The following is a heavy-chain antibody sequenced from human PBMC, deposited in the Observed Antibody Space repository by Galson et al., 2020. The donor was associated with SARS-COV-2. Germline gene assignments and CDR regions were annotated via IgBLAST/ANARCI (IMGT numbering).Heavy chain of an antibody. CDR3: AKRHRDSSGFDD. Sequence: GGSLRLSCAASGFTFSSYAMNWLRQAPGKGLEWVSGISGSGSATYYAGSVKGRFTISRDNSQNTLYLQMNGLRAEDTAIYYCAKRHRDSSGFDDWGQGARVTVSS. V-gene: IGHV3-23*01. CDR1: GFTFSSYA. CDR2: ISGSGSAT. J-gene: IGHJ4*02. D-gene: IGHD3-22*01.